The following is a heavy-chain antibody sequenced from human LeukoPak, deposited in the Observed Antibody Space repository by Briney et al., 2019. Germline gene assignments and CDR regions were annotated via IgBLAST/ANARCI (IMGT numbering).Heavy chain of an antibody. Sequence: PGGSLRLSCAASGFSFRSYAMSWVRQAPGKRLEWVSSIRDDESNTYYADSVKGRFTISRDNSKNTLYLQMNSLRAEDTALYYCAKDLTKYYDGNADYWGQGTLVTVSS. CDR3: AKDLTKYYDGNADY. CDR2: IRDDESNT. J-gene: IGHJ4*02. CDR1: GFSFRSYA. V-gene: IGHV3-23*01. D-gene: IGHD3-22*01.